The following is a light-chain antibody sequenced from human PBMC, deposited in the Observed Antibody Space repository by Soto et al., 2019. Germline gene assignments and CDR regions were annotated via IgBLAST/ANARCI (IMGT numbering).Light chain of an antibody. Sequence: QSALTQPRSVSGSPGQSVTISCTGANGDIVSWFQQHPATAPKVMIYDVNKRTSGVPDRFSGSKSGNTAALTISGLQAEDEADYYCCSYQGSDIWVFGGGTKLTVL. CDR1: NGDIV. V-gene: IGLV2-11*01. CDR2: DVN. J-gene: IGLJ3*02. CDR3: CSYQGSDIWV.